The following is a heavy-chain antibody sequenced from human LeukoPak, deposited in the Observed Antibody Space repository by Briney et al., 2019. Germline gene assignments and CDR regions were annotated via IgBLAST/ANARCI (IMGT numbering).Heavy chain of an antibody. CDR1: GDSVSRSDSY. V-gene: IGHV4-39*01. D-gene: IGHD3-22*01. Sequence: SETLSLTCSVSGDSVSRSDSYWDWIRQPPGKGLEWIGTIYHSGRTYYSPSLKSRLTMSVDPSNSQSSLNLRSVTAADTAVYYCARRRYYDGSGYLEWGQGTLLSVSS. CDR2: IYHSGRT. CDR3: ARRRYYDGSGYLE. J-gene: IGHJ1*01.